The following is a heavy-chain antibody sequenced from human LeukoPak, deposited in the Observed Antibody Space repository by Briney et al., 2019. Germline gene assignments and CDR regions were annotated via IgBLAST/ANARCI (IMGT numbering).Heavy chain of an antibody. CDR2: ISSSGINI. CDR1: GYTFSDFS. V-gene: IGHV3-21*01. Sequence: GGSLRLSCAASGYTFSDFSVNWVRQAPGKGLEWVSSISSSGINIYYADSVKGRFTISRDNTRNSLYLLMNNLRVEDTAVYYCARMTGASNWFDPWGQGTLVTVSS. CDR3: ARMTGASNWFDP. D-gene: IGHD1-14*01. J-gene: IGHJ5*02.